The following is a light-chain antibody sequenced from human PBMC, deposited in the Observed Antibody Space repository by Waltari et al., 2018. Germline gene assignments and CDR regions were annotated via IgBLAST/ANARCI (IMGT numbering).Light chain of an antibody. CDR2: AAS. CDR1: QSVSTY. Sequence: EIVLTQSPATLSLSPGERATLSCRARQSVSTYVAGYQKKPGQPPRLLILAASRRAAGIPARFSGSGSGTDFTLTISSLEPEDFAVYYCQQRSDWPPLTYGGGTKVEIK. CDR3: QQRSDWPPLT. J-gene: IGKJ4*01. V-gene: IGKV3-11*01.